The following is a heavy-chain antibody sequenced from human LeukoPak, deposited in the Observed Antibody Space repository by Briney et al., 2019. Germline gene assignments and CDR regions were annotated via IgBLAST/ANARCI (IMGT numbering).Heavy chain of an antibody. CDR1: GVTVGNNY. CDR2: IYSGGST. D-gene: IGHD6-6*01. J-gene: IGHJ4*02. V-gene: IGHV3-66*01. Sequence: GGSLRLSCAASGVTVGNNYMNWVRRAPGKGLEWVSLIYSGGSTHYADSVKGRFTISRDNSKNTLYLQMNSLRVDDTAVYYCARDPPAVAANTYGWGQGTLVTVSS. CDR3: ARDPPAVAANTYG.